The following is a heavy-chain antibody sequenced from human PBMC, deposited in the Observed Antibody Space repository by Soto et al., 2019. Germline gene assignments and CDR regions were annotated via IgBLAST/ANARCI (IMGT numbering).Heavy chain of an antibody. J-gene: IGHJ6*02. V-gene: IGHV3-9*01. CDR3: AKGSFSPAPITTFGVVHLYGMDV. CDR2: ISWNSGSI. Sequence: SLKISCAASGFTFDDYAMHWVRQAPGKGLEWVSGISWNSGSIGYADSVKGRLTISRDNAKNSLYRQMNSLRAEDTALYYCAKGSFSPAPITTFGVVHLYGMDVWGQGTPVTVSS. D-gene: IGHD3-3*01. CDR1: GFTFDDYA.